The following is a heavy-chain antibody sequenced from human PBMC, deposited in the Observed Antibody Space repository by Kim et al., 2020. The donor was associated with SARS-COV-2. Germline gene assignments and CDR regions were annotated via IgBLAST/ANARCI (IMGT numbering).Heavy chain of an antibody. Sequence: SVKVSCKASGGTFSSYAISWVRQAPGQGLEWMGRIIPILGIANYAQKFQGRVTITADKSTSTAYMELSSLRSEDTAVYYCARGLVVPAAIQSVGDDYWGQGTLVTVSS. CDR2: IIPILGIA. CDR1: GGTFSSYA. CDR3: ARGLVVPAAIQSVGDDY. V-gene: IGHV1-69*04. J-gene: IGHJ4*02. D-gene: IGHD2-2*02.